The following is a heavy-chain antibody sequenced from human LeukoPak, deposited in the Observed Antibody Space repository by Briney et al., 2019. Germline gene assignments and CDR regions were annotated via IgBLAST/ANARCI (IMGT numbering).Heavy chain of an antibody. V-gene: IGHV4-34*01. J-gene: IGHJ5*02. CDR1: GGSFSGYY. D-gene: IGHD3-10*01. Sequence: SETLSLTCAVYGGSFSGYYWSWIRQPPGKGLEWIGEINHSGSTNYNPSLKSRVTISVDTSKNQFSLKLRSVTAADTAVYYCARGGFQYYGSGSTNWFDPWGQGTLVTVSS. CDR2: INHSGST. CDR3: ARGGFQYYGSGSTNWFDP.